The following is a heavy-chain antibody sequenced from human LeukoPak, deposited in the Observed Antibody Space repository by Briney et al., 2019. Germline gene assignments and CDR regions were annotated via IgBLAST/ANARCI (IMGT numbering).Heavy chain of an antibody. CDR3: ATDQGGFDP. CDR1: GGSISSGGYS. Sequence: PSQTLSLTCAVSGGSISSGGYSWRWLRQPPGKGLEWIGYIYHSGSTYYHPSLKSQVTISVDRSKNQFSLKLSSVTAADTAVYYCATDQGGFDPWGQGTLVTVSS. CDR2: IYHSGST. V-gene: IGHV4-30-2*01. J-gene: IGHJ5*02.